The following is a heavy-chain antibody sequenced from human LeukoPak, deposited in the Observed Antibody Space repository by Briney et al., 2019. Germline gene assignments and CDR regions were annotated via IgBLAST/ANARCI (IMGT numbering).Heavy chain of an antibody. CDR2: ISASNGDT. Sequence: ASVKVSYKASGYTFTNYGITWVRQAPGQGLEWMGWISASNGDTHYSEKFQDRITVTTDTSTSTAYMELRSLVSDDTAVYYCACGNSHSYYYYGMDVWGQGTTVTVSS. CDR1: GYTFTNYG. V-gene: IGHV1-18*01. J-gene: IGHJ6*02. D-gene: IGHD4-23*01. CDR3: ACGNSHSYYYYGMDV.